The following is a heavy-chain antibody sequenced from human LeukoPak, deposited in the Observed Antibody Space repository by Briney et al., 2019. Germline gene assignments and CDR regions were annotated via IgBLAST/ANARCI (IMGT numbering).Heavy chain of an antibody. V-gene: IGHV3-21*01. CDR1: GFTFSSYS. Sequence: GGSLRLSCAASGFTFSSYSMNWVRQAPGKGLEWVSSISSSSSYIYYADSVKGRFTISRDNAKNSLYLQMNSLRAEDTAVYYCARTPYDFWSASYSYYFDYWGQGTLVTVSS. CDR2: ISSSSSYI. J-gene: IGHJ4*02. D-gene: IGHD3-3*01. CDR3: ARTPYDFWSASYSYYFDY.